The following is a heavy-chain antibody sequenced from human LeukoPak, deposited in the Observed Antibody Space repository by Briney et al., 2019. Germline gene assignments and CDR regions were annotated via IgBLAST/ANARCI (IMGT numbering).Heavy chain of an antibody. D-gene: IGHD2-15*01. Sequence: GSLRLSFAASGFTFSSYWMHWVRQAPGKGLEWVSAISGSGGSTYYADSVKGRFTISRDNSKNTLYLQMNSLRAEDTAVYYCAKDAGGYCSGGSCYDYWGQGTLVTVSS. CDR2: ISGSGGST. CDR1: GFTFSSYW. J-gene: IGHJ4*02. CDR3: AKDAGGYCSGGSCYDY. V-gene: IGHV3-23*01.